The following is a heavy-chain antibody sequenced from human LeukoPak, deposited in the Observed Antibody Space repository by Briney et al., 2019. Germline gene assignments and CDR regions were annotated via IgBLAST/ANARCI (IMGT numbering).Heavy chain of an antibody. V-gene: IGHV3-23*01. Sequence: QSGGSLRLSCAASGFTFSSYGMSWVRQAPGKGLEWVSAISGSGGSTYYADSVKGRFTISRDNSKNTLYLQMNSLRAEDTAVYYCAKDLPDILTGYYGSPPDGAFDIWGQGTMVTVSS. CDR2: ISGSGGST. D-gene: IGHD3-9*01. J-gene: IGHJ3*02. CDR1: GFTFSSYG. CDR3: AKDLPDILTGYYGSPPDGAFDI.